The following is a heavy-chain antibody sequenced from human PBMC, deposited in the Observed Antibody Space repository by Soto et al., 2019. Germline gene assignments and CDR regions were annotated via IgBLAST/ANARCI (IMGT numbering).Heavy chain of an antibody. Sequence: SETLSLTCTVSGGSICSSSYYWGWIRQPPGKGLEWHGSIYYSGSTYYNPSLKSRVTISVDTSKNQFSLKLSSVTAADTAVYYCARHCFVRKTMIVVARTRAYFDYWGQGTLVTVSS. V-gene: IGHV4-39*01. D-gene: IGHD3-22*01. CDR1: GGSICSSSYY. CDR3: ARHCFVRKTMIVVARTRAYFDY. J-gene: IGHJ4*02. CDR2: IYYSGST.